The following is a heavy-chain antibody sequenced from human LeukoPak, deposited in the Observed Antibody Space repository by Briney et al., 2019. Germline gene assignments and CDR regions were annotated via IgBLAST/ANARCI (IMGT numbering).Heavy chain of an antibody. D-gene: IGHD2-15*01. Sequence: GGSLRLSCAASGFTFSNAWMNWVRQAPGKGLEWVSYISSSGFTMYYADSVEGRFTISRDNAKNSLYLQMNSLRAEDTAVYYCARGKSRRLGYCSGGSCYADYWGQGTLVTVSS. CDR2: ISSSGFTM. CDR1: GFTFSNAW. V-gene: IGHV3-48*04. J-gene: IGHJ4*02. CDR3: ARGKSRRLGYCSGGSCYADY.